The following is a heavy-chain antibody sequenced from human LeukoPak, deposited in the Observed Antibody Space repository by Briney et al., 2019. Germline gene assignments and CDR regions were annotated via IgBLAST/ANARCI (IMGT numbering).Heavy chain of an antibody. CDR2: IIPVLGTS. D-gene: IGHD2-15*01. V-gene: IGHV1-69*01. CDR1: GGTFNSYS. J-gene: IGHJ4*02. Sequence: SVKVSCKAPGGTFNSYSISWVRQAPGQGLEWMGGIIPVLGTSNYAQKFQGRVTITADESTTTAFMELRSLRSEDSALFYCARGNGFRWSFDTWGQGTLVTASS. CDR3: ARGNGFRWSFDT.